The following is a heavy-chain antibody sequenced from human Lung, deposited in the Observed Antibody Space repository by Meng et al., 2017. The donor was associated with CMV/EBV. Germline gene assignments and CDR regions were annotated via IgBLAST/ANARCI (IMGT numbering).Heavy chain of an antibody. Sequence: ESXKISXAASGFTFSNNWMSWVRQAPGKGLEWVASIKKDGSEEYYVDSVKGRFTISRDNAKNSLYLQMNILRAEDTAVYYCARVGSSSGSYYYWGQGTLVXVSS. V-gene: IGHV3-7*01. D-gene: IGHD3-10*01. CDR3: ARVGSSSGSYYY. J-gene: IGHJ4*02. CDR1: GFTFSNNW. CDR2: IKKDGSEE.